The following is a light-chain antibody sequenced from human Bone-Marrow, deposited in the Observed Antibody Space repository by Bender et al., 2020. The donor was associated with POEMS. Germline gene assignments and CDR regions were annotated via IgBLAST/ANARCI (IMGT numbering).Light chain of an antibody. CDR1: SSNIGNHG. CDR3: SAWDDSLSGWV. Sequence: QSVVTQPLSLSEAPRQRVTISCSGSSSNIGNHGVNWYQQLPGEAPKLLLYYDDLLTPGVSDRFSASKSGTSASLASSELQSEDEALSYCSAWDDSLSGWVFGRGTRLTVL. V-gene: IGLV1-36*01. J-gene: IGLJ3*02. CDR2: YDD.